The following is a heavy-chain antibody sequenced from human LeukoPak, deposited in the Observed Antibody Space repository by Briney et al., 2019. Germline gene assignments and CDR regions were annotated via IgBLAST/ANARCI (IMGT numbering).Heavy chain of an antibody. CDR2: IYYSGST. J-gene: IGHJ3*02. V-gene: IGHV4-30-4*01. Sequence: SETLSLTCTVSGGSISSGDYYSSWIRQPPGKGLEWIGYIYYSGSTYYNPSLKSRVTISVDTSKNQFSLKLSSVTAADTAVYYCARDGHGDGDAFDIWGQGTMVTVSS. CDR1: GGSISSGDYY. D-gene: IGHD4-17*01. CDR3: ARDGHGDGDAFDI.